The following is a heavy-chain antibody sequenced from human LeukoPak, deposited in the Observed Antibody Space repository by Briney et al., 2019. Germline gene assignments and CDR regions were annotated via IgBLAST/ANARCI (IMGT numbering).Heavy chain of an antibody. Sequence: PSETLSLTCTVSGGSISSYYRSWIRRPPGKGLEWIGYIYDSGSTNYNPSLKSRVTISVDTSKNQFSLKLSSVTAADTAVYYCARGDLKWFGELSLGYYGMDVWGKGTTVTVSS. J-gene: IGHJ6*04. D-gene: IGHD3-10*01. CDR2: IYDSGST. CDR1: GGSISSYY. CDR3: ARGDLKWFGELSLGYYGMDV. V-gene: IGHV4-59*01.